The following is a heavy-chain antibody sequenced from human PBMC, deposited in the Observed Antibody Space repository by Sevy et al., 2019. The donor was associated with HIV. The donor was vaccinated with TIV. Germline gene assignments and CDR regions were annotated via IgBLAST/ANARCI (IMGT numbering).Heavy chain of an antibody. CDR3: TTAPGVTILGVVKDY. Sequence: GGSLRLSCGASGFTVSDAWMSWVRQAPGKGLEWVGRIKSKSDGGTTDYVAPVKGRFTISRDDSKNTLYLQMSSLKTEDTAVYYCTTAPGVTILGVVKDYRGQGTLVTVSS. D-gene: IGHD3-3*01. J-gene: IGHJ4*02. CDR1: GFTVSDAW. V-gene: IGHV3-15*01. CDR2: IKSKSDGGTT.